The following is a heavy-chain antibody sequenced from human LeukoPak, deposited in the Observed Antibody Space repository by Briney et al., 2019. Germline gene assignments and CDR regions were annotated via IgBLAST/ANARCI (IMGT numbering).Heavy chain of an antibody. CDR3: ARDETSYYDFWSGYRTPYYGMDV. CDR2: INAGNGNT. D-gene: IGHD3-3*01. Sequence: ASVKVSCKASGYTSTSYAMHWVRQAPGQRLEWMGWINAGNGNTKYSQKFQGRVTITRDTSASTAYMELSSLRSEDTAVYYCARDETSYYDFWSGYRTPYYGMDVWGQGTTVTVSS. CDR1: GYTSTSYA. V-gene: IGHV1-3*01. J-gene: IGHJ6*02.